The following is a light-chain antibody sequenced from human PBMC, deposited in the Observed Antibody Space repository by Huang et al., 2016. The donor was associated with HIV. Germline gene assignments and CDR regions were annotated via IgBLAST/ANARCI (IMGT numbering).Light chain of an antibody. Sequence: EIVLTQSPGSLSLSPGERATLSCRDSQSVSSSYLAWYQQKPGQAPRLLIYGASSRATGIPDRFSGSGSGTDFTLTISRLESEDFAVYYCQQYGSSRTFGQGTKVEIK. CDR1: QSVSSSY. CDR3: QQYGSSRT. V-gene: IGKV3-20*01. CDR2: GAS. J-gene: IGKJ1*01.